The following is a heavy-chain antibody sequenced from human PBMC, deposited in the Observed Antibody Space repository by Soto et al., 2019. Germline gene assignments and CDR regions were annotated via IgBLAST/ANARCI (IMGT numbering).Heavy chain of an antibody. D-gene: IGHD2-2*01. V-gene: IGHV1-3*01. J-gene: IGHJ4*02. CDR1: GYTFTSYA. CDR2: INAGNGNT. Sequence: ASVKVSCKASGYTFTSYAMHWVRQAPGQRLEWMGWINAGNGNTKYSQKFQGRVTITRDTSTSTAYMELRSLRSDDTAVYYCARGYCSSTSCPEGYWGQGTLVTVS. CDR3: ARGYCSSTSCPEGY.